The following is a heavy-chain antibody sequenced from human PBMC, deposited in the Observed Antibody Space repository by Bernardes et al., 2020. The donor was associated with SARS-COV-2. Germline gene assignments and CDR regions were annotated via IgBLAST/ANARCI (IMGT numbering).Heavy chain of an antibody. CDR2: ISSSSSYI. J-gene: IGHJ6*03. V-gene: IGHV3-21*01. CDR3: ARALICYSNYCHYYYYMDV. CDR1: GFTFSSYS. Sequence: GGSLRLSCAASGFTFSSYSMNWVRQAPGKGLEWVSSISSSSSYIYYADSVKGRFTISRDNAKNSLYLQMNSLRAEDTAVYYCARALICYSNYCHYYYYMDVWGKGTTVTVSS. D-gene: IGHD4-4*01.